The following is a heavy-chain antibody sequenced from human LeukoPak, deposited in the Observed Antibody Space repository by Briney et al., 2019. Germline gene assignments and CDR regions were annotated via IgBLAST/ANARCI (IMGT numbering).Heavy chain of an antibody. CDR1: GFTVSSNY. V-gene: IGHV3-53*01. CDR3: ATERAYSSSWYYFDY. Sequence: GGSLRLSCAASGFTVSSNYMSWVRQAPGKGLEWVSVIYSGGSTYYADSVKGRFAISRDNSKNTLYLQMNSLRAEDTAVYYCATERAYSSSWYYFDYWGQGTLVTVSS. D-gene: IGHD6-13*01. CDR2: IYSGGST. J-gene: IGHJ4*02.